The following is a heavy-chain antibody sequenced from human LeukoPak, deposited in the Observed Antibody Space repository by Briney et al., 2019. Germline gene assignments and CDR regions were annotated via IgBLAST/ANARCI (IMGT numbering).Heavy chain of an antibody. CDR3: AGGDGYNYAADY. J-gene: IGHJ4*02. D-gene: IGHD5-24*01. V-gene: IGHV4-59*02. Sequence: SDTLSLTCSVSGGSVDTFYWSWTRHSPGKGLEWIGYVYFSGRTKYNPSFKSRLTMSLDKSKNQFSLSLKSMTAADTGVYYCAGGDGYNYAADYWGQGTLVIVSS. CDR2: VYFSGRT. CDR1: GGSVDTFY.